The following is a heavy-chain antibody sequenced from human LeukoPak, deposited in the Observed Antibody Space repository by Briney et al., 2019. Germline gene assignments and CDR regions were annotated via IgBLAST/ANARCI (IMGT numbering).Heavy chain of an antibody. V-gene: IGHV3-23*01. CDR1: GFTFSSYA. Sequence: GGSLRLSCAASGFTFSSYAMSWVRQAPGKGLEWVSAISGSGGSTYYADSVKGRFTISRDNSKNTLYLQMNSLRAEDTAVYYWAKDRVGATYFYYFDYWGQGTLVTVSS. D-gene: IGHD1-26*01. CDR2: ISGSGGST. CDR3: AKDRVGATYFYYFDY. J-gene: IGHJ4*02.